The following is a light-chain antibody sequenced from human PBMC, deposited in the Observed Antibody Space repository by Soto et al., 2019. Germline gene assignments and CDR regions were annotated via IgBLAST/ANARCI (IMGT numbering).Light chain of an antibody. CDR3: QVSDATWT. CDR1: QSIRSY. V-gene: IGKV1-39*01. Sequence: DIQMTQSPSSLSASVGDRVTITCRASQSIRSYLNWYQQKPGKAPKLLIYAASSLQSGVPSRFSGSGSGTDFTLTISSLQPEDFATYYCQVSDATWTFGQGTKVEIK. J-gene: IGKJ1*01. CDR2: AAS.